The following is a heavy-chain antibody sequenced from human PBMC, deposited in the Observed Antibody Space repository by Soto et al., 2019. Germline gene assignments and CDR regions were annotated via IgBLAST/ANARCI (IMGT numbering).Heavy chain of an antibody. J-gene: IGHJ4*02. CDR2: IWYDGSKI. CDR3: ARESEDLTSNFDY. Sequence: PGGSLRLSCAASGFTFSTYGMHWVRQAPGKGLEWVAVIWYDGSKIYYADSVKGRFTISRDNSKSTLYLEMNSLRAEDTAVYYCARESEDLTSNFDYWGQGTLVTVSS. V-gene: IGHV3-33*01. CDR1: GFTFSTYG.